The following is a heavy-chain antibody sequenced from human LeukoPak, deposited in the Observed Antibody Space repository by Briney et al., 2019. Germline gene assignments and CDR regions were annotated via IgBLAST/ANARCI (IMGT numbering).Heavy chain of an antibody. Sequence: GGSLRLSCAASGSTFSSYAMSWVRQAPGKGLEWVSAISGSGGSTYYADSVKGRFTISRDNSKNTLYLQMNSLRAEDTAVYYCAKKMFQGIAAAGFDYWGQGTLVTVSS. CDR1: GSTFSSYA. V-gene: IGHV3-23*01. J-gene: IGHJ4*02. CDR2: ISGSGGST. CDR3: AKKMFQGIAAAGFDY. D-gene: IGHD6-13*01.